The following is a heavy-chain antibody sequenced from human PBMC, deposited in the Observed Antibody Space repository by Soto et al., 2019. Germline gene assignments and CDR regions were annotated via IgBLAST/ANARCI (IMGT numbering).Heavy chain of an antibody. Sequence: SETLSLTCTVSGGSISSYYWSWIRQPPGKGLEWIGYIYYSGSTNYNPSLKSRVTISVDTSKNQFSLKLSSVTAADTAVYYCTRDNGRENYYYSSGYWYYFDYWGQGTLVTVSS. J-gene: IGHJ4*02. D-gene: IGHD3-22*01. CDR3: TRDNGRENYYYSSGYWYYFDY. V-gene: IGHV4-59*01. CDR1: GGSISSYY. CDR2: IYYSGST.